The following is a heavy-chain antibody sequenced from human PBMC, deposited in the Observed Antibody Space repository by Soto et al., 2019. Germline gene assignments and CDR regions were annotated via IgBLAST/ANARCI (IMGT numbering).Heavy chain of an antibody. CDR2: IYYSGST. J-gene: IGHJ5*02. V-gene: IGHV4-39*01. CDR3: ARHQSHSSSYVDP. D-gene: IGHD6-13*01. Sequence: QLQLQESGPGLVKPSETLSLTCTVSVGPISSSSYYWGWIRQPPGKGLEWIGSIYYSGSTYYNPSLNSRVTISVDTSTNQFSLKLSSVTAADTAVYYCARHQSHSSSYVDPWGQGTLVTVSS. CDR1: VGPISSSSYY.